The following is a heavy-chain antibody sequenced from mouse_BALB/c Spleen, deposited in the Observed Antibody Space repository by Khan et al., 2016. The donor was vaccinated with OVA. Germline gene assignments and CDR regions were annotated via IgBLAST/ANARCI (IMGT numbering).Heavy chain of an antibody. Sequence: VQLQQSGPELVEPGASVKMSCKASGYTFTNYVMHWVKQKPGQGLEWIGYINPYNAGTRYNEKFKGKATLTADISSTTAYMELSSLTSEDSAVCYCARVASSWDVSLPYGGQGTLVTVSA. J-gene: IGHJ3*01. V-gene: IGHV1S136*01. CDR2: INPYNAGT. CDR1: GYTFTNYV. CDR3: ARVASSWDVSLPY. D-gene: IGHD4-1*01.